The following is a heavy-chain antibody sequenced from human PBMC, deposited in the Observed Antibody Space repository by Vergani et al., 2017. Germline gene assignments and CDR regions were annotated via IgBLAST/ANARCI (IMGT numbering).Heavy chain of an antibody. CDR2: IYYSGST. CDR1: GGSISSYY. CDR3: ARWLMITFGGAFDP. D-gene: IGHD3-16*01. Sequence: QVQLQESGPGLVKPSETLSLTCTVSGGSISSYYWSWIRQPPGKGLEWIGYIYYSGSTNYNPSLKSRVTISVDTSKNQFSLKLCSVTAADTAVYYCARWLMITFGGAFDPWGQGTLVTVSS. V-gene: IGHV4-59*08. J-gene: IGHJ5*02.